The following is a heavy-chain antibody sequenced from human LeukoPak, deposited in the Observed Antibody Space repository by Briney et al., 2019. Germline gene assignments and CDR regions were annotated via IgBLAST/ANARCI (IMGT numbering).Heavy chain of an antibody. Sequence: SETLSLTCAVYGGSFSGYYWSWIRQPPGKGLEWIGEINHSGSTNYNPSLKSRVTISVDTSKNQFSLKLSSVTAADTAVYYCARGRGSENVNWFDPWGQGTLVTVSS. D-gene: IGHD3-10*01. CDR3: ARGRGSENVNWFDP. CDR2: INHSGST. V-gene: IGHV4-34*01. CDR1: GGSFSGYY. J-gene: IGHJ5*02.